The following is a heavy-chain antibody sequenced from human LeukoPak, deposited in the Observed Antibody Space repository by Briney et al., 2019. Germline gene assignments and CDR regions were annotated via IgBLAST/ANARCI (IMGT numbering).Heavy chain of an antibody. V-gene: IGHV3-23*01. CDR1: GFTFSSYA. CDR3: ARVKRWLQLVDY. J-gene: IGHJ4*02. Sequence: GGSLRLSCAASGFTFSSYAMSWVRQAPGKGLEWVSAISGSGGSTYYADSVKGRFTISRDNSKNTLYLQMNSLRAEDTAVYYCARVKRWLQLVDYWGQGTLVTVSS. CDR2: ISGSGGST. D-gene: IGHD5-24*01.